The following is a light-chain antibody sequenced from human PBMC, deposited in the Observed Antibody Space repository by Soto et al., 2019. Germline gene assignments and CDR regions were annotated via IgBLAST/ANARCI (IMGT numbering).Light chain of an antibody. Sequence: DLQMTQSPSSLSASVGDRVTITCRASQSINSYLNWYQQKPGKAPKLLIYAASSLQGGVPSRFSGSGSGTDFTLTINSLQPEDFATYYCQQSYSTPGTFGQGTKVEIK. V-gene: IGKV1-39*01. J-gene: IGKJ1*01. CDR1: QSINSY. CDR3: QQSYSTPGT. CDR2: AAS.